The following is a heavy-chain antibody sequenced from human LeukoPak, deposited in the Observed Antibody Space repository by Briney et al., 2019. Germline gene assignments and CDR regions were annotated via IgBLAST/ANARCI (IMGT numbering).Heavy chain of an antibody. CDR3: ARGVRN. V-gene: IGHV4-39*07. CDR2: IYYSGST. D-gene: IGHD4-23*01. Sequence: WVRQAPGKGLEWIGSIYYSGSTYYNPSLKSRVTISVDTSKNQFSLKLSSVTAADTAVYYCARGVRNWGQGTLVTVSS. J-gene: IGHJ4*02.